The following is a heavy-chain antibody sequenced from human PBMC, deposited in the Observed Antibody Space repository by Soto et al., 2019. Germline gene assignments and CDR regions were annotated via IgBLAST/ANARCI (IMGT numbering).Heavy chain of an antibody. V-gene: IGHV4-4*07. CDR3: ARGPGGFGDFSLDY. D-gene: IGHD3-10*01. Sequence: QVQLQESGPGLVKPSETLSLTCAVSGGSISHYYWSWIRQPAGKGLEWIGRIYSGGSTNYNPSLKSRVTMSVDTSKSQFSLSLNSVTAADAAIYFCARGPGGFGDFSLDYWGQGTLVTVSS. J-gene: IGHJ4*02. CDR2: IYSGGST. CDR1: GGSISHYY.